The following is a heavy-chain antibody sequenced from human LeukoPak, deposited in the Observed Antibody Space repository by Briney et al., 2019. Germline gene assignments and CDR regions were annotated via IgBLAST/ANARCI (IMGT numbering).Heavy chain of an antibody. D-gene: IGHD6-6*01. Sequence: GGSLRLSCALSVFTVSSNYMSWGPQAPGRGREWGSVIYSGGSTYYADSVKGRFTISKDNSKNPLDLQMNSLKAEDTAVYYCARGPERQLGYYMDVWGEGTTVTLSS. CDR2: IYSGGST. CDR3: ARGPERQLGYYMDV. CDR1: VFTVSSNY. J-gene: IGHJ6*03. V-gene: IGHV3-53*01.